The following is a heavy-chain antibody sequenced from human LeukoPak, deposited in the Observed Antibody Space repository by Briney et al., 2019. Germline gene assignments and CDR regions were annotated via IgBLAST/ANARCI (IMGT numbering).Heavy chain of an antibody. CDR1: GFTFSVYA. CDR3: VRALVGAAFDT. V-gene: IGHV3-21*06. Sequence: GGSQRLSCAGSGFTFSVYAMHWVRQVPGKGPEWISSIRGSRYFIYYADSVKGRFTISRDNAKNSLYLDMNSLRVEDTAVYFCVRALVGAAFDTWGQGVLVTVSS. CDR2: IRGSRYFI. D-gene: IGHD1-26*01. J-gene: IGHJ4*02.